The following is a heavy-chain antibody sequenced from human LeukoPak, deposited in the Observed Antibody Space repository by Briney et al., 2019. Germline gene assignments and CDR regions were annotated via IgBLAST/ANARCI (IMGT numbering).Heavy chain of an antibody. CDR2: ISAYNGNT. D-gene: IGHD2-8*01. CDR3: ARDGRTRYQYAIDY. Sequence: ASVKVSCKASGYTFTSYGISWVRQAPGQGLEWMGWISAYNGNTNYAQMLQGRVTMTTDTSTSTAYMELRSLRSDDTAVYYCARDGRTRYQYAIDYWGQGTLVTVSS. V-gene: IGHV1-18*01. CDR1: GYTFTSYG. J-gene: IGHJ4*02.